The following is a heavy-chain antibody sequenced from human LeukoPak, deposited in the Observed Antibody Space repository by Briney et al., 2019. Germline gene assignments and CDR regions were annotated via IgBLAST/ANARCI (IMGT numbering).Heavy chain of an antibody. Sequence: PGGSLRLSCSASGFTVSSDYMSSVRQTPGKGLERVSVIYSGGSTYYADPVKGRLTISRDNYINTLYLQMSSLRAEDTAIYYCARDVGAWGTVPTNYWGQGALVTVSS. CDR1: GFTVSSDY. CDR2: IYSGGST. J-gene: IGHJ4*02. CDR3: ARDVGAWGTVPTNY. V-gene: IGHV3-66*02. D-gene: IGHD4-17*01.